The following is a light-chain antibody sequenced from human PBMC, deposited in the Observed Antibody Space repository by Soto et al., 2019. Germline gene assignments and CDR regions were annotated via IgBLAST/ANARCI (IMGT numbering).Light chain of an antibody. CDR2: DVS. J-gene: IGKJ1*01. V-gene: IGKV1-5*01. CDR1: QSISDS. Sequence: DIQMTQSPSSLSASVGDTVTLTCRASQSISDSLAWYQQKPGKAPDLLISDVSKLERGVASRFSGSGSGTEFTLTISSMQPDDLATYYCQQYHGFSRTFGQGTKVDIK. CDR3: QQYHGFSRT.